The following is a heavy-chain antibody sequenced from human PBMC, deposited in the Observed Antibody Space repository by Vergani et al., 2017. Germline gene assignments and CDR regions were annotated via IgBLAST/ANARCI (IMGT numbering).Heavy chain of an antibody. CDR2: ISWNSGSI. Sequence: EVQLVESGGGLVQPGRSLRLSCAASGFTIDDYAMHWVRQAPGKGLEWVSGISWNSGSIGYADSVKGRFTISRDNAKNSLYLQMNSLRAEDTALYYCAKATYSSTKGRFDYWGQGTLVTVSS. J-gene: IGHJ4*02. D-gene: IGHD5-18*01. CDR3: AKATYSSTKGRFDY. CDR1: GFTIDDYA. V-gene: IGHV3-9*01.